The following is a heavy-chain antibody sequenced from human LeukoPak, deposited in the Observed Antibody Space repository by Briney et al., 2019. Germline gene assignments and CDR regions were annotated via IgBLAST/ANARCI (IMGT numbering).Heavy chain of an antibody. J-gene: IGHJ6*03. D-gene: IGHD3-22*01. CDR1: GGSISSGGYF. CDR3: ARATHYSASTGGPYMDV. Sequence: PSETLSLTCTVSGGSISSGGYFWSWIRQHPGKVLEWIAHIYHAGSTHDNPSLRGRVAISLDTSANQFSLRLSSVTAADTAVYFCARATHYSASTGGPYMDVWGQGTTVTVSS. CDR2: IYHAGST. V-gene: IGHV4-31*03.